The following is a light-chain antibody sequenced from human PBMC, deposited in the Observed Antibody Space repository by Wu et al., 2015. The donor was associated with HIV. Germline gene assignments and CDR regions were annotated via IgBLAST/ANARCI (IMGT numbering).Light chain of an antibody. CDR3: QQYDNSPRGSRWT. V-gene: IGKV3-20*01. Sequence: EIVLTQSPGTLSLSPGERATLSCRASQSVSSSYLAWYQQKPGQAPKVLIYGASSRATGIPDRFSGNGSGTDFTLTITRLEPEDFAVYFCQQYDNSPRGSRWTFGQGTKVEIK. CDR2: GAS. CDR1: QSVSSSY. J-gene: IGKJ1*01.